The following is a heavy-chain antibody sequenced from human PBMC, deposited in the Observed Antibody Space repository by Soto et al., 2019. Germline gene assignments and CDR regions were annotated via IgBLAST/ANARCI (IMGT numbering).Heavy chain of an antibody. CDR3: AKVLQYYYYGMDV. CDR1: EFTFSNYA. Sequence: VGSLRLSCAASEFTFSNYAMTWVRQAPGKGLEWVSAISNSGYSTYYAVSVKGRFTVSRDNSKNTLYLQMNYLRAEDTAIYYCAKVLQYYYYGMDVWGLGTTVTVSS. J-gene: IGHJ6*02. V-gene: IGHV3-23*01. CDR2: ISNSGYST.